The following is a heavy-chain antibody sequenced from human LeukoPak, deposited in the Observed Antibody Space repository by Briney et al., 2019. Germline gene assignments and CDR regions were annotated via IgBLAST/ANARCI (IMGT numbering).Heavy chain of an antibody. Sequence: PGGSLRLSCAASGFTFSSHWMHWVRQAPGKGLVWVSRIKSDGSSTTYADSVKGRFTISRDNARNTLYLQMNSLRAEDTAVYYCAKSDYFDSWGQGTLVTVSS. CDR3: AKSDYFDS. V-gene: IGHV3-74*01. CDR1: GFTFSSHW. J-gene: IGHJ4*02. CDR2: IKSDGSST.